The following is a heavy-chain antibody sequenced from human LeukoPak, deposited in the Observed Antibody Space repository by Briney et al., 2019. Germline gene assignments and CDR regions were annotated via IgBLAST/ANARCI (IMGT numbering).Heavy chain of an antibody. CDR2: ISYSSSPI. J-gene: IGHJ6*02. CDR1: GFTFSTYS. V-gene: IGHV3-48*01. CDR3: ARDPQSGYCSSTSCLGMDV. Sequence: QAGGSLRLSCAASGFTFSTYSMKWVRQAPGKGLECVSYISYSSSPIYYADSVKGRFTISRDNSKNILYLQMNSLRPEDTTVYYCARDPQSGYCSSTSCLGMDVWGQGTTVTVSS. D-gene: IGHD2-2*01.